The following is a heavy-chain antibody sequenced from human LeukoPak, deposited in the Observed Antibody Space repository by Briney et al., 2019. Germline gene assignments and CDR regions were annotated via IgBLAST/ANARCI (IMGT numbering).Heavy chain of an antibody. Sequence: PGGSLRLSCAASGLPVRPSSMSWVRQAPGKGLGWVSVIYSTGSTYYEDSVNGRFAISRDTSKSTVHLQLNRLRVEDTAAYYCASAREYCINSNCYEYFQDWGQGTLVTVSS. CDR1: GLPVRPSS. J-gene: IGHJ1*01. CDR2: IYSTGST. CDR3: ASAREYCINSNCYEYFQD. D-gene: IGHD2-2*01. V-gene: IGHV3-53*01.